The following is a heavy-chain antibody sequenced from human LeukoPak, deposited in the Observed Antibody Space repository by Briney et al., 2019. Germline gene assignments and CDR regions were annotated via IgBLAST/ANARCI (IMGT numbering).Heavy chain of an antibody. Sequence: ASVKVSCKASGYTFTSYGISWVRQAPGQGLEGMGWISACKGNTNYAQKLQGRVAMTTDTYTSTAYMKLRSLRSDDTAVYYYASTYCTNGVCYKDDAFDIWGQGTMVTVSS. J-gene: IGHJ3*02. CDR3: ASTYCTNGVCYKDDAFDI. D-gene: IGHD2-8*01. CDR1: GYTFTSYG. V-gene: IGHV1-18*01. CDR2: ISACKGNT.